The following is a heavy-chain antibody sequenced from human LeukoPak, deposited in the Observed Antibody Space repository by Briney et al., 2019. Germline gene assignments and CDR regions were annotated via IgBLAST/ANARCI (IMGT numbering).Heavy chain of an antibody. D-gene: IGHD3-22*01. Sequence: PGGSLRLSCAASGFTFSGFALHWVRQASGKGLEWVGRVRGKTYSYATAYAASVKGRFTISRDDSKNTAYLQMNSLKTEDTGVYYCTTTAGYYDTSGYYYFDYWGQGALVTVSS. J-gene: IGHJ4*02. V-gene: IGHV3-73*01. CDR3: TTTAGYYDTSGYYYFDY. CDR2: VRGKTYSYAT. CDR1: GFTFSGFA.